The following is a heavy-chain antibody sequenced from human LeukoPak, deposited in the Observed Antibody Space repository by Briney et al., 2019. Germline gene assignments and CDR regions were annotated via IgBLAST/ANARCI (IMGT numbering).Heavy chain of an antibody. CDR1: GGSISSYY. V-gene: IGHV4-59*01. Sequence: PSETLSLTCTVSGGSISSYYWSWIRQPPGKGLEWIGYIYYSGTTNYNPSLKSRVTISVDTSKNQFSLKLSSVTAADTAVYYCARVLPDYYDSSGYYQNEYWGQGTLVTVSS. J-gene: IGHJ4*02. CDR3: ARVLPDYYDSSGYYQNEY. CDR2: IYYSGTT. D-gene: IGHD3-22*01.